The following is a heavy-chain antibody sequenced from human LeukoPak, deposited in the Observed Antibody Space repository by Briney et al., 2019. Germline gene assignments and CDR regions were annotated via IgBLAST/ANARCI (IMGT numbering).Heavy chain of an antibody. V-gene: IGHV1-2*02. D-gene: IGHD1-26*01. Sequence: ASVKVSCKASGYTFTGYYMHWVRQAPGQGLEWMGWINPNSGGTSYAQKFQGRVTMTRDTSITTAYMELSRLTSDDTAVYYCARGPEGDKNIVGPTGYYYYMDAWGKGTTVTFSS. J-gene: IGHJ6*03. CDR1: GYTFTGYY. CDR2: INPNSGGT. CDR3: ARGPEGDKNIVGPTGYYYYMDA.